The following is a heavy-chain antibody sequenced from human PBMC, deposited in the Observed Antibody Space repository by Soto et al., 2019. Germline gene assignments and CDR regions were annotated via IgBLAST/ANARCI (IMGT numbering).Heavy chain of an antibody. V-gene: IGHV4-31*03. J-gene: IGHJ4*02. CDR3: ASSSGGAEPHFDC. CDR1: GGSSSSGGYY. Sequence: PSQTLSLTCTVSGGSSSSGGYYWSWIRQHPGKGLEWIGYIYYSGSTYYNPSLKSRVTISVDTSKNQFSLKLSSVTAADTAVYYCASSSGGAEPHFDCWGQGTLVTVSS. D-gene: IGHD1-26*01. CDR2: IYYSGST.